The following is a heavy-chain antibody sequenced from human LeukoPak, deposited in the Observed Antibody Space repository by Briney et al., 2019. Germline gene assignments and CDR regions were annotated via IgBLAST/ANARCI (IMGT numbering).Heavy chain of an antibody. CDR3: AKDRQQQLVLDYFDY. CDR1: GFTFSSYA. J-gene: IGHJ4*02. D-gene: IGHD6-13*01. V-gene: IGHV3-23*01. CDR2: ISGGGDST. Sequence: GGSLRLSCAASGFTFSSYAMTWVRQAPGKGLEWVSAISGGGDSTYYADSVRGRFTISRDYSKNTLFLQMNSLRAEDTAVYYCAKDRQQQLVLDYFDYWGQGTLVTVSS.